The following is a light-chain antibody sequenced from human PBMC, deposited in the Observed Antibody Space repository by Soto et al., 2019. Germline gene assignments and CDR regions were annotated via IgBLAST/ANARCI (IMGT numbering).Light chain of an antibody. J-gene: IGKJ3*01. V-gene: IGKV3-20*01. CDR2: GAS. Sequence: EIVLTQSPGTLSLSLGERATLSCRASQDVSSTYVAWFQKKTGQAPRLLIYGASSRATGIPDRFSGSGSGTDFTLTVSRLEPEDFAVYYCQLFDGSSLFTFGPGTKVDLK. CDR1: QDVSSTY. CDR3: QLFDGSSLFT.